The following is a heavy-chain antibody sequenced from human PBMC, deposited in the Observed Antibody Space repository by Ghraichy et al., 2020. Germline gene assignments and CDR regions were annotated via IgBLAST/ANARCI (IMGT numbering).Heavy chain of an antibody. CDR3: ARHFIPDFHETSDYALPYYYFGMDV. V-gene: IGHV4-39*01. CDR1: GGSISRSYYY. J-gene: IGHJ6*02. CDR2: IFYSGST. D-gene: IGHD3-22*01. Sequence: SETLSLTCTVSGGSISRSYYYWGWIRQPPGKGLEWIGSIFYSGSTYYDPSLKSRVIISVDTSKNQFSLKLSSVTAADTAVYYCARHFIPDFHETSDYALPYYYFGMDVWGQGTTVTVSS.